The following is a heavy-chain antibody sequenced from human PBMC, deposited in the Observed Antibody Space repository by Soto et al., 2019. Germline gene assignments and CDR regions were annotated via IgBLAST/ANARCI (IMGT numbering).Heavy chain of an antibody. V-gene: IGHV3-9*01. CDR3: AKDIRTGDYYYSDGMDV. Sequence: EVQLVESGGGLVQPGRSLRLSFAASGFTFDDYAMHWVRQAPGKGLEWVSGISWHSGSIGYADSVKGRFTISRDNAKNSLYLQMNSLRAEDTALYYCAKDIRTGDYYYSDGMDVWGQGTTVTVSS. D-gene: IGHD2-21*02. CDR1: GFTFDDYA. CDR2: ISWHSGSI. J-gene: IGHJ6*02.